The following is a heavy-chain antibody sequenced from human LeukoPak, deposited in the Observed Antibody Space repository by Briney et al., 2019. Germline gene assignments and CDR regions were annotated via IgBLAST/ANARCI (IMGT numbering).Heavy chain of an antibody. CDR3: ARAGSPSLFYYYMDV. J-gene: IGHJ6*03. D-gene: IGHD6-6*01. V-gene: IGHV1-2*02. CDR2: INPNSGGT. Sequence: ASVKVSCKASGYTFTGYYMHWVRQAPGQGLEWMGWINPNSGGTNYAQKFQGRVTMTRDTSISTAYMELSRLRSDDTAVYYCARAGSPSLFYYYMDVWGKGTTVTVSS. CDR1: GYTFTGYY.